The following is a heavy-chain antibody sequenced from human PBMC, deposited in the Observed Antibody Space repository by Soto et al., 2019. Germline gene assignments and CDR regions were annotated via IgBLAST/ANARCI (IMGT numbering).Heavy chain of an antibody. Sequence: PSETLSLTCTVSGGSISSSSYYWGWIRQPPGKGLEWIGHIFDSGTTYTNPSLRSQVAISLDTSKNHFSLTLSSVTAADTAGYYCARGPSGDKVHYWGQGALVTVSS. CDR3: ARGPSGDKVHY. J-gene: IGHJ4*02. CDR1: GGSISSSSYY. D-gene: IGHD7-27*01. V-gene: IGHV4-30-4*08. CDR2: IFDSGTT.